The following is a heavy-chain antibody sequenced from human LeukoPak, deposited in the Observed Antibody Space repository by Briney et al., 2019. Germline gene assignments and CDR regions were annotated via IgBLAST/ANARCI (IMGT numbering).Heavy chain of an antibody. D-gene: IGHD2-15*01. V-gene: IGHV4-4*07. Sequence: SETLSLTCTASGGSISSYYWSWIRQPAGKGLEWIGRIYTSGSTNYNPSLKSRVTMSVDTSKNQFSLKLSSVTAADTAVYYCARGLSCSGDSCYSGWFDPWGQGTLVTVSS. CDR2: IYTSGST. J-gene: IGHJ5*02. CDR3: ARGLSCSGDSCYSGWFDP. CDR1: GGSISSYY.